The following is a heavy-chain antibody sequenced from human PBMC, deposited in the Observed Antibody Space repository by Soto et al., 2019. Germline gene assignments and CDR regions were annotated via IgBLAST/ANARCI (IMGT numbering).Heavy chain of an antibody. V-gene: IGHV5-51*01. Sequence: PGESLKISCKGSGYSFTSYWIGWVRQMPGKGLEWMGIIYPGDSDTRYSPSFQGQVTISADKSISTAYLQWSSLKASDTAIYYCAIWWYYDFWSGNHWFDPWGQGTLVTVSS. CDR1: GYSFTSYW. J-gene: IGHJ5*02. CDR2: IYPGDSDT. D-gene: IGHD3-3*01. CDR3: AIWWYYDFWSGNHWFDP.